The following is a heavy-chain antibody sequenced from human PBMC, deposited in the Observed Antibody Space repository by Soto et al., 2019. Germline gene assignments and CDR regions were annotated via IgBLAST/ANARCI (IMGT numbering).Heavy chain of an antibody. J-gene: IGHJ4*02. V-gene: IGHV2-26*01. CDR3: ARINDFVTGFDY. Sequence: HVTLKESGPVLVKPTETLTLTCTVSGFSLSNARMGVTWIRQPPGKALEWLAHIFSNDEKSYSTSLKSRLTISKATSHSQVVLNMTNIDPVDTGTYYCARINDFVTGFDYWGQGTLVTVSS. D-gene: IGHD3-3*01. CDR2: IFSNDEK. CDR1: GFSLSNARMG.